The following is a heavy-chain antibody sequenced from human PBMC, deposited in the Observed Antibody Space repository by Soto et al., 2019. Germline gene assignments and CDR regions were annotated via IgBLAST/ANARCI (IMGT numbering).Heavy chain of an antibody. D-gene: IGHD3-22*01. CDR1: GDSISNSRFY. J-gene: IGHJ5*02. Sequence: PSETLSLTCSVSGDSISNSRFYWAWIRQPPGEGLEWIGSIYHTGNAYYNPSLKSRVTIFVDTSKNQFSLKLTSVTAADTALYYCARDYFDSSDYTTNWFDPWGQGGLVTAPQ. CDR3: ARDYFDSSDYTTNWFDP. V-gene: IGHV4-39*01. CDR2: IYHTGNA.